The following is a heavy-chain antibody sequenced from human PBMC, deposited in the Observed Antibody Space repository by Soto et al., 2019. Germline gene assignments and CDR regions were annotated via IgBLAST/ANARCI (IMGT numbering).Heavy chain of an antibody. Sequence: EVQLVESGGGLVQPGGSLRLSCAASGFTCSSYWMHWVRQATGKGQVWVSRINGDGSSTSYAEAGKGRFTISRHNAKNTLYLHMNSLRAGDTAVYYYAREGLDWGQGILVVVSS. V-gene: IGHV3-74*01. J-gene: IGHJ4*02. CDR1: GFTCSSYW. CDR2: INGDGSST. CDR3: AREGLD. D-gene: IGHD3-9*01.